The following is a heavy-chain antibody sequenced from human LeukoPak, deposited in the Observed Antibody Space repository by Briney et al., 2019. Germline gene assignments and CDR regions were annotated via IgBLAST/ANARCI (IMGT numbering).Heavy chain of an antibody. CDR2: ISSSGSNK. J-gene: IGHJ5*02. Sequence: PGGSLRLSCAASGFTFSSYSMNWVRQAPGKGLEWVSSISSSGSNKYYADSVKGRFTISRDNAKNSLYLQMNSLSAQDTAVYYCGRGRNSGWYGWFCPWGRGTLVTVS. CDR3: GRGRNSGWYGWFCP. CDR1: GFTFSSYS. D-gene: IGHD6-19*01. V-gene: IGHV3-21*01.